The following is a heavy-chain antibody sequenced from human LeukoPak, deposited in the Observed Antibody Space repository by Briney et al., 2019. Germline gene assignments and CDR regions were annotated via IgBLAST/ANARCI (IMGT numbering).Heavy chain of an antibody. J-gene: IGHJ4*02. CDR2: ISSNGGST. V-gene: IGHV3-64D*09. D-gene: IGHD6-13*01. CDR1: GFTFSNYA. CDR3: VKFWYSSTWSYDFDY. Sequence: GGSLSPACSVSGFTFSNYANDCVRQAPGKGLEYVSAISSNGGSTYYADSVKGRFTISRDNSKNTLYLQMSSLRAEDTAVYYCVKFWYSSTWSYDFDYEGQGNVVTVSS.